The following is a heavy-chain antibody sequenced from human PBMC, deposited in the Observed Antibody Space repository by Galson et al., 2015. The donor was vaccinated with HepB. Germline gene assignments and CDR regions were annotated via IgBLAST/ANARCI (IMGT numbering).Heavy chain of an antibody. CDR3: ARGGGRAYQLLLVAWY. D-gene: IGHD2-2*01. Sequence: SVKVSCKASGYTFTGYYMHWVRQAPGQGLEWMGWINPNSGGTNYAQKFQGRVTMTRDTSISTAYMELSRLRSDDTAVYYCARGGGRAYQLLLVAWYWGQGTLVTVSS. J-gene: IGHJ4*02. CDR2: INPNSGGT. CDR1: GYTFTGYY. V-gene: IGHV1-2*02.